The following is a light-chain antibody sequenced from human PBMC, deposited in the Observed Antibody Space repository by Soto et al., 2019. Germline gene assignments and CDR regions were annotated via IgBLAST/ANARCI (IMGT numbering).Light chain of an antibody. CDR3: QQRVNWPV. CDR1: HSVSNY. Sequence: EIVLTQSPATLSLSPGERATLSCRASHSVSNYLAWYQQKPGQAPRLLIYDASNRATGIPARFSGSGSGTDFTLTISSLEPEDFAVYYCQQRVNWPVFGGGTKVEI. V-gene: IGKV3-11*01. CDR2: DAS. J-gene: IGKJ4*01.